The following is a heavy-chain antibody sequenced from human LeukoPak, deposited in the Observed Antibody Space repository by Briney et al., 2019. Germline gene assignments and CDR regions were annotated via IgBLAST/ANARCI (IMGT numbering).Heavy chain of an antibody. CDR3: AKDYWYSSSHLDY. J-gene: IGHJ4*02. D-gene: IGHD6-13*01. Sequence: GGSLRLSCAASGFTSSSYWMSWVRQAPGKGLEWVANIKQDGSEKYYVDSVKGRFTISRDNSKNTLYLQMNSLRAEDTAVYYCAKDYWYSSSHLDYWGQGTLVTVSS. V-gene: IGHV3-7*01. CDR2: IKQDGSEK. CDR1: GFTSSSYW.